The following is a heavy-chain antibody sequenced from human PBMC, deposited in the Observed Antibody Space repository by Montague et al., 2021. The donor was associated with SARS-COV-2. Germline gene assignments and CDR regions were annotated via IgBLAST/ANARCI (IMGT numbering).Heavy chain of an antibody. J-gene: IGHJ3*01. CDR1: GDSVSSYSAA. D-gene: IGHD3-22*01. CDR2: TYYRSKWYN. Sequence: CAISGDSVSSYSAAWNWIRQSPSIGLEWLGRTYYRSKWYNDYALSVKSRITINTDTSKNHFSLQLNSVTPEDTAIYYCARGVYYDGSGYYSFDYWGRGTMVTVSS. CDR3: ARGVYYDGSGYYSFDY. V-gene: IGHV6-1*01.